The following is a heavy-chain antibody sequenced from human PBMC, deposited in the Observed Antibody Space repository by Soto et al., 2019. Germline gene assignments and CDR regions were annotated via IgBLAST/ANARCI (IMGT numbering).Heavy chain of an antibody. D-gene: IGHD2-2*01. V-gene: IGHV4-59*01. Sequence: SETLSLTCTVSGGYISSYYWSWIRQPPGKGLEWIGYIYYSGSTNYNPSLKSRVTISVDTSKNQFSLKLSSVTAADTAVYYCASVGLPALNSYYYYGMDVWGQGTTVTVSS. CDR3: ASVGLPALNSYYYYGMDV. J-gene: IGHJ6*02. CDR1: GGYISSYY. CDR2: IYYSGST.